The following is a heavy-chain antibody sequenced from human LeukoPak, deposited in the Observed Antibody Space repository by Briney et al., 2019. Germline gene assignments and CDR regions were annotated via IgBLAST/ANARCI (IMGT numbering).Heavy chain of an antibody. CDR1: GFTFSSYG. D-gene: IGHD6-13*01. CDR3: ATKAAAGTYYYYGMDV. Sequence: GGSLRLSCAASGFTFSSYGMHWVRQAPGKGLEWVAVISYDGSNKYYADSVKGRFTISRDNSKNTLYLQMYSLRAEDTAVYYCATKAAAGTYYYYGMDVWGQGTTVTVSS. J-gene: IGHJ6*02. CDR2: ISYDGSNK. V-gene: IGHV3-30*03.